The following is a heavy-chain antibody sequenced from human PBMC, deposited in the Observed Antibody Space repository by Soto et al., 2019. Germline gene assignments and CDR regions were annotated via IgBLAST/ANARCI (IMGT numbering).Heavy chain of an antibody. Sequence: QVQLVQSGAEVKKPGSSGKVSCKASGGTFSSYPISWVRQAPGQGLEWMGRIIPILGIANYAQKFQGRVTITADKSTRTAYMKLSSLRSEDTAVYYWSRDPPIAAHLFDPWGQGTLVTVSS. CDR1: GGTFSSYP. D-gene: IGHD6-6*01. CDR2: IIPILGIA. J-gene: IGHJ5*02. V-gene: IGHV1-69*04. CDR3: SRDPPIAAHLFDP.